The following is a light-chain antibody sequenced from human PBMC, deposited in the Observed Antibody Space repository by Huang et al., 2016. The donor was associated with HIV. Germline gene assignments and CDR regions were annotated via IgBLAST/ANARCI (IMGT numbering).Light chain of an antibody. Sequence: DIVLTQSPGTLSLSPGERATLSCRASQSVSSSYLGWYQQKPGQPPRLLIYGASSRASGIPDRFSGRGSGTDFTLTISRLEPEDFAVYYCQHYGSSPFTFGPGTKVDIK. CDR1: QSVSSSY. CDR2: GAS. J-gene: IGKJ3*01. CDR3: QHYGSSPFT. V-gene: IGKV3-20*01.